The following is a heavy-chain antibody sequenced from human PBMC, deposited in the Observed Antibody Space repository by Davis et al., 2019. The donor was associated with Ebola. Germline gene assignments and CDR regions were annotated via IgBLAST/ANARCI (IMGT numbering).Heavy chain of an antibody. Sequence: ASVKVSCKASGYTFTGYYMHWVRQAPGQGLEWMGIINPSGGSTSYAQKFQGRVTMTRDTSTSTVYMELSSLRSEDTAVYYCASTTVTTGVPFDPWGQGTLVTVSS. V-gene: IGHV1-46*01. CDR1: GYTFTGYY. CDR2: INPSGGST. J-gene: IGHJ5*02. CDR3: ASTTVTTGVPFDP. D-gene: IGHD4-17*01.